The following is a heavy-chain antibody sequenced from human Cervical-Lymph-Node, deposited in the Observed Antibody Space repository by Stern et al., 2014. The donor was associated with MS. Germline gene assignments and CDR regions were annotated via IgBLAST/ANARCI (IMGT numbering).Heavy chain of an antibody. CDR2: IYPGDSHT. J-gene: IGHJ4*02. CDR1: GYSFTSYW. V-gene: IGHV5-51*01. D-gene: IGHD2-21*01. CDR3: ARRRYEAASGGEFDV. Sequence: VQLVQSGAEVKKPGESLKISCKGSGYSFTSYWIGLVRQMPGKGLEWIGIIYPGDSHTRYSPSFRGQVAISVDKSTNTAYLQWRRLKASDSAVYYCARRRYEAASGGEFDVWGQGSLVTVSS.